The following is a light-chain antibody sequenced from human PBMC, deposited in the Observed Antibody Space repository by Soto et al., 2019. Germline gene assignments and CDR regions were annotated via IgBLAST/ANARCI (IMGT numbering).Light chain of an antibody. CDR1: QSLSRNY. CDR2: TAS. Sequence: EIVLTQSPGTLSLSPGEGATLSCRASQSLSRNYLAWYQHKPGQAPRLLIYTASNRATGVPPRFSGSGSGKEFTITISRLEPEDFALYSCQQYDNSPLTFGQGTKVEI. V-gene: IGKV3-20*01. J-gene: IGKJ1*01. CDR3: QQYDNSPLT.